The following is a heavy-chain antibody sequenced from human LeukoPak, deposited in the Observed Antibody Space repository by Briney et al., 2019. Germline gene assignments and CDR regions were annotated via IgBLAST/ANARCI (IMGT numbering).Heavy chain of an antibody. CDR2: IYTSGST. CDR1: GGSISSGSYY. Sequence: TSETLSLTCTVSGGSISSGSYYWSWIRQPAGKGLEWIGRIYTSGSTNYNPSLKSRVTISVDTSKNQFSLKLSSVTAADTAVYYCARITSDSSGYYYYYMDVWGKGTTVTVSS. J-gene: IGHJ6*03. D-gene: IGHD3-22*01. V-gene: IGHV4-61*02. CDR3: ARITSDSSGYYYYYMDV.